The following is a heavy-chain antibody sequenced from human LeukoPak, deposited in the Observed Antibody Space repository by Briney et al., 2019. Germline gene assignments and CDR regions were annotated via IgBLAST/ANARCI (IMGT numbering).Heavy chain of an antibody. J-gene: IGHJ5*02. V-gene: IGHV4-4*02. CDR3: ARVYGDYGSGYNWFDP. CDR1: GGSISSSSW. CDR2: IYHSGST. D-gene: IGHD3-10*01. Sequence: SGTLSLTCAVSGGSISSSSWWSWVRQPPGKGLEWIGEIYHSGSTNYNPSLKSRVTISVDKSKNQFSLKLSSVTAADTAVYYCARVYGDYGSGYNWFDPWGQGTLVTVSS.